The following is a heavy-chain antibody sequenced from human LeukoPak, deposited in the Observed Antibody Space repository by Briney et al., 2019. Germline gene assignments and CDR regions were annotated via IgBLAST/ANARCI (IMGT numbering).Heavy chain of an antibody. D-gene: IGHD3-10*01. CDR3: ATEGGSGSYYGDDAFDM. V-gene: IGHV3-15*01. CDR1: GFPFTNPW. CDR2: VKSKADDGTT. J-gene: IGHJ3*02. Sequence: GGPLRHSCEASGFPFTNPWMSGVRQAPGKGLEGVGRVKSKADDGTTDYAAPVQGRFTISRDDSKNTLSLQMNSLKTEDTVVYYCATEGGSGSYYGDDAFDMWGQGTMVTVSS.